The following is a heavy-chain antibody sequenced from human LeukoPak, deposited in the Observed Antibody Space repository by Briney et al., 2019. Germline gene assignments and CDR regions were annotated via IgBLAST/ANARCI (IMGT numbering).Heavy chain of an antibody. CDR2: ISAYNGNT. V-gene: IGHV1-18*01. CDR3: ARYRPLWFGELSPFDY. Sequence: ASVKVSCKASGYTFTSYGISWVRQAPGQGLEWMGWISAYNGNTNYAQKLQGRVTMTTDTSTSTAYMELRSLRSDDTAVYYCARYRPLWFGELSPFDYWGQGTLVTVSS. J-gene: IGHJ4*02. D-gene: IGHD3-10*01. CDR1: GYTFTSYG.